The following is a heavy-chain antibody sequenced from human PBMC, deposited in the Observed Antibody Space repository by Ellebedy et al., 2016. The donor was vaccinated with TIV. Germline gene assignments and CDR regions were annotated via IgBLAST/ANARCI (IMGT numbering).Heavy chain of an antibody. CDR2: TYYRYKWYN. Sequence: SQTLSLTCXISGDSVSSNTAAWNWIRQSPSRGLEWLGRTYYRYKWYNDYALSVKSRMTINPDTTKNQFSLQLNSVTPEDTAVYFCARAREGVVAGDRILYGMDVWGQGTTVTVSS. CDR3: ARAREGVVAGDRILYGMDV. D-gene: IGHD2-21*01. CDR1: GDSVSSNTAA. V-gene: IGHV6-1*01. J-gene: IGHJ6*02.